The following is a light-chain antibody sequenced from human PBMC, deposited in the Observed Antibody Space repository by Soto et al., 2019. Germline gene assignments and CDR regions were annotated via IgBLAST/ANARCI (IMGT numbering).Light chain of an antibody. CDR3: QQYNNWPPWT. CDR2: GAS. Sequence: EIVLTQSPATLSVSPGERATLACRASQSVRSDLAWYQQKPGQAPRLLIYGASTRATGIPARFGGSGSGTEFTLTISSLQSEDFAVYYCQQYNNWPPWTFGQGTRLEI. V-gene: IGKV3-15*01. J-gene: IGKJ1*01. CDR1: QSVRSD.